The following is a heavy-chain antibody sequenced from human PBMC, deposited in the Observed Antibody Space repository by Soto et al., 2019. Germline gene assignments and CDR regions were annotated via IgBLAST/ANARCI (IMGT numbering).Heavy chain of an antibody. Sequence: GASVKVSCKASGGTFSSYAISWVRQAPGQGLEWMGGIIPIFGTANYAQKFQGRVTITADESTSTAYMELSGLRSEDTAVYYCARDSGPGYCSSTSCSINWFDPWGQGTLVTVSS. V-gene: IGHV1-69*13. D-gene: IGHD2-2*01. CDR3: ARDSGPGYCSSTSCSINWFDP. CDR2: IIPIFGTA. CDR1: GGTFSSYA. J-gene: IGHJ5*02.